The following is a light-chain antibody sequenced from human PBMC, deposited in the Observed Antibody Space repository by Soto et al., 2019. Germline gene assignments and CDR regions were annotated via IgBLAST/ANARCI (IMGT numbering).Light chain of an antibody. Sequence: DIQLTLSASFLSAYVEDRVTITCRASHDISTFLAWYQQKPGKAPKLLIYEASTLQSGVPSRFSGSGSGTEFTLTISGLLPEDFAAYHCQQLYTLPFTFGQGTRLEIK. V-gene: IGKV1-9*01. CDR1: HDISTF. J-gene: IGKJ5*01. CDR2: EAS. CDR3: QQLYTLPFT.